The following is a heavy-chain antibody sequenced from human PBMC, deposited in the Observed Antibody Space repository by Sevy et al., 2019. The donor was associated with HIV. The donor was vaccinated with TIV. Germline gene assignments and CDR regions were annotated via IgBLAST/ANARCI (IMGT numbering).Heavy chain of an antibody. CDR2: IKSKTDGGTT. J-gene: IGHJ4*02. CDR3: ATRRGNYDSSGYYWYFDY. CDR1: GFTFSNAW. Sequence: GGSLRLSCAASGFTFSNAWMNWVRQAPGKGLEWLGRIKSKTDGGTTDYAAPVKGRFTISRDDSKNTLYLQMNSLKTEDTAVYYCATRRGNYDSSGYYWYFDYWGQGTLVTVSS. D-gene: IGHD3-22*01. V-gene: IGHV3-15*07.